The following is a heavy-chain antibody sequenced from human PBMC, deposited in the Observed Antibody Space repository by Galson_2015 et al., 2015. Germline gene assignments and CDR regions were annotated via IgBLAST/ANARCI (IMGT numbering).Heavy chain of an antibody. D-gene: IGHD6-13*01. CDR1: GFTFSSYA. V-gene: IGHV3-23*01. CDR3: AKLREYSSSCCYYGIDF. Sequence: SLRVSCAASGFTFSSYAMSWVRQAPGKGLEWVSAISGSGGGTYFAETEKGRFTISRDNSMNTLYLQMNSLRVEDTAVYYCAKLREYSSSCCYYGIDFWGQGTPVTVSS. J-gene: IGHJ6*02. CDR2: ISGSGGGT.